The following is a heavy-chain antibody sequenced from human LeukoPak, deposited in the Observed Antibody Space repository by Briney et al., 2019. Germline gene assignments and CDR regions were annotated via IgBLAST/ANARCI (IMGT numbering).Heavy chain of an antibody. J-gene: IGHJ4*02. CDR1: GFTFSSYA. Sequence: GGALRLSCAASGFTFSSYAMSWVRQAPGKGLEWVAVISYDGSNKYFADAVKGRFTISRDNSKNTLYLQINSVRAEDTAVYYCARDPPSGPLRFPGPLDYWGQGTLVTVSS. D-gene: IGHD3-3*01. CDR2: ISYDGSNK. V-gene: IGHV3-30-3*01. CDR3: ARDPPSGPLRFPGPLDY.